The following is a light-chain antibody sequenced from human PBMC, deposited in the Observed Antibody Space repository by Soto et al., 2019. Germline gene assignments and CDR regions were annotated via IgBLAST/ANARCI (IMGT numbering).Light chain of an antibody. CDR1: QSVSSN. CDR2: GAS. J-gene: IGKJ1*01. V-gene: IGKV3-15*01. CDR3: QQYHNWPRT. Sequence: EIVMTQSPATLSVSPGERATLSCRASQSVSSNLAWYQQKPGQAPRLLIYGASTRATGIPARFSGSGYGTEFTLTISSRQSEDFAVYYCQQYHNWPRTFGQGTKVEIK.